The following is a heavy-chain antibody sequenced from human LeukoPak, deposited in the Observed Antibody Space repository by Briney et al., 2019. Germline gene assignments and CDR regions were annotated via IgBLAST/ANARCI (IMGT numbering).Heavy chain of an antibody. J-gene: IGHJ3*02. CDR1: GYTFTSYA. CDR3: ASGGMVRGDLGAFDI. V-gene: IGHV7-4-1*02. CDR2: INTNTGNP. D-gene: IGHD3-10*01. Sequence: GASVKVSCKASGYTFTSYAMNWVRQAPGQGLEWMGWINTNTGNPTYAQGFTGRFVFSLDTSVSTAYLQISRLKAEDTAVYYCASGGMVRGDLGAFDIWGQGTMVTVSS.